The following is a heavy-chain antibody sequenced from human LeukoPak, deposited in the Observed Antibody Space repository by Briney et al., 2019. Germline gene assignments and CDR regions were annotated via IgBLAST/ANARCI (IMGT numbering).Heavy chain of an antibody. CDR3: AKGDRDRYCSSTSCYLFDY. V-gene: IGHV3-23*01. CDR2: ISGSGGST. J-gene: IGHJ4*02. Sequence: GGSLRLSCAASGFTFSSYAMSWVRPAPGKGLEWVSAISGSGGSTYYADSVKGRFTISRDNSKNTLYLQMNSLRAEDTAVYYCAKGDRDRYCSSTSCYLFDYWGQGTLVTVSS. D-gene: IGHD2-2*01. CDR1: GFTFSSYA.